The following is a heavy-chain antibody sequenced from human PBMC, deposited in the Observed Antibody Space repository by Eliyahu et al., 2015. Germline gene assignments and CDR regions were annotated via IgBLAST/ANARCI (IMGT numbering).Heavy chain of an antibody. J-gene: IGHJ5*02. Sequence: QVQLQESGPGLVKPSETLSLTCAVSGYSISSGYYWGWIRQPPGKGLEWIGSIYHSGSTYYNPSLKSRVTISVDTSKNQFSLKLSSVTAADTAVYYCARALIGEWLFPNRFDPWGQGTLVTVSS. CDR2: IYHSGST. D-gene: IGHD3-3*01. CDR3: ARALIGEWLFPNRFDP. CDR1: GYSISSGYY. V-gene: IGHV4-38-2*01.